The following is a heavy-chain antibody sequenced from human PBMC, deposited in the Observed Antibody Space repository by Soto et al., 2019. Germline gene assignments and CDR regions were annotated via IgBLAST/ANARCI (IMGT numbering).Heavy chain of an antibody. CDR3: AKGATHYNLFDY. J-gene: IGHJ4*02. CDR1: GFTFDDYT. V-gene: IGHV3-43*01. CDR2: ISWDGGST. D-gene: IGHD4-4*01. Sequence: DVQLVESGGVVVQPGGSLRLSCAASGFTFDDYTMHWVRQAPGKGLEWVSLISWDGGSTYYADSVKGRFTISRDNSKNSLYLQMNSLRTEDTALYYCAKGATHYNLFDYWGQGTLVTVSS.